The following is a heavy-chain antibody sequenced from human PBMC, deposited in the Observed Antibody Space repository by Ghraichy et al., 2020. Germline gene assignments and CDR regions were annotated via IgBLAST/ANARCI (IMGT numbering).Heavy chain of an antibody. CDR2: FDPEDGAR. CDR1: LTELS. D-gene: IGHD1-26*01. V-gene: IGHV1-24*01. J-gene: IGHJ4*02. CDR3: ATDIIVGAISSDY. Sequence: LTELSMHWVRQAPGKGLEWMGNFDPEDGARIYAQKFQGRVTMTEDTSRDTAYLEVSSLTSEDTAIYYCATDIIVGAISSDYWGQGTLVTVSS.